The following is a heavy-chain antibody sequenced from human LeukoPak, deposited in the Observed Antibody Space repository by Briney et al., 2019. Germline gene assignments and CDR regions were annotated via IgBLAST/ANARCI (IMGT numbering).Heavy chain of an antibody. CDR1: GFAFSTYG. J-gene: IGHJ4*02. D-gene: IGHD1-26*01. V-gene: IGHV3-33*01. CDR3: ARDKSGNYHGYFDY. Sequence: TGGSLRLSCAASGFAFSTYGMHWVRQAPGKGLEWVAVIWYDGSNKDYAESVKGRFTISRDNSKNTLYLQMNSLRAEDTAVYYCARDKSGNYHGYFDYWGQGTLVTVSS. CDR2: IWYDGSNK.